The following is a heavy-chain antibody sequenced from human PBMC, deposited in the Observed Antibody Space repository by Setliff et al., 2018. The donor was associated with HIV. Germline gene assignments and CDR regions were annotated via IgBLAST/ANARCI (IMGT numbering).Heavy chain of an antibody. J-gene: IGHJ5*02. CDR2: IIPMFGTS. V-gene: IGHV1-69*06. CDR3: ARDWTYCGSPSCSSWVDP. D-gene: IGHD2-2*01. CDR1: GGTFSGYA. Sequence: ASVKVSCKASGGTFSGYAISWVRQAPGQGLEWMGRIIPMFGTSNHAQKFQGRLTITADKSTNTAYMELRSLRSEDTAVYYCARDWTYCGSPSCSSWVDPWGQGTLVTVSS.